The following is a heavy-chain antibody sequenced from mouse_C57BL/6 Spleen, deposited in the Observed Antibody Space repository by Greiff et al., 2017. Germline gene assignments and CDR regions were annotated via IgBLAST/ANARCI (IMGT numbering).Heavy chain of an antibody. D-gene: IGHD1-1*01. V-gene: IGHV1-15*01. Sequence: QVQLQQSGAELVMPGASVTLSCKASGYTFTDYEMHWVKQTPVHGLEWIGAIDPSTGGTAYNQQFKGKAILTVDKSSSTAYMELRSLTSGGSAVCYCTTVTTVVNYYARGYGGQGTAVTVSS. CDR1: GYTFTDYE. CDR3: TTVTTVVNYYARGY. CDR2: IDPSTGGT. J-gene: IGHJ4*01.